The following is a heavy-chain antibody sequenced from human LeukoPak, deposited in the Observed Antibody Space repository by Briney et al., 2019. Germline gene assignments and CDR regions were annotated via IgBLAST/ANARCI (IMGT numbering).Heavy chain of an antibody. D-gene: IGHD3-10*01. J-gene: IGHJ3*02. CDR3: ARAYYYGSGSYAFDI. CDR1: GGSISSGSYY. Sequence: SETLSLTCNVSGGSISSGSYYWSWIRQPAGKGLEWIGRIYTSGSTNYNPSLKSRVTISVDTSRNQFSLKLSSVTAADTAVHYCARAYYYGSGSYAFDIWGQGTMVTVSS. CDR2: IYTSGST. V-gene: IGHV4-61*02.